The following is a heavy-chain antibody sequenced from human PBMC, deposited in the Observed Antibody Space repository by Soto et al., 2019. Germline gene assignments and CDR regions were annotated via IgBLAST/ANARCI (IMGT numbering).Heavy chain of an antibody. D-gene: IGHD3-3*01. CDR2: ISYDGSNK. J-gene: IGHJ4*02. Sequence: PGGSLRLSCAASGFTFSSYGMHWVRQAPGKGLEWVAVISYDGSNKYYADSVKGRFTISRDNSKNTLYLQMNSLRAEDTAVYYCAKELRFLEWLLDYWGQGTLVTVSS. CDR3: AKELRFLEWLLDY. V-gene: IGHV3-30*18. CDR1: GFTFSSYG.